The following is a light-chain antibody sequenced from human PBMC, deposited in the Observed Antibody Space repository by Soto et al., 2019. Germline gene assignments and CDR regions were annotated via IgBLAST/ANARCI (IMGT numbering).Light chain of an antibody. Sequence: DIQMTQSPSSLCASVGDRVTITCRASQSISSYLNWYQQKPGKAPKLLIYAASSLQSGVPSRFSGSGSGTDFTLTISSLQPEDFATYYCQQSYSTPVTFCQVTKVDIK. V-gene: IGKV1-39*01. CDR2: AAS. CDR1: QSISSY. J-gene: IGKJ1*01. CDR3: QQSYSTPVT.